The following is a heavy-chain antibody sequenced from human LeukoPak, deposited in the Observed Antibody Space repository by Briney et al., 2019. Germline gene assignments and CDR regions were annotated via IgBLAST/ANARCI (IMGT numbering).Heavy chain of an antibody. D-gene: IGHD6-19*01. CDR3: AKGLTVAGSFHDY. Sequence: GGSLSLSCAASGFTFSSYGMHWVRQAPGKGLEWVAVISYDGSNKYYADSVKGRFTISRDNSKNTLYLQMNSLRAEDTAVYYCAKGLTVAGSFHDYWGQGTLVTVSS. J-gene: IGHJ4*02. V-gene: IGHV3-30*18. CDR1: GFTFSSYG. CDR2: ISYDGSNK.